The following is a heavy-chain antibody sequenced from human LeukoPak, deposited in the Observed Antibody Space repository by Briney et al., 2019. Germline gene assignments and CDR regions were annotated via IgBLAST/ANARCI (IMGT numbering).Heavy chain of an antibody. J-gene: IGHJ4*02. CDR1: GFTFSSYA. V-gene: IGHV3-23*01. Sequence: GGSLRLSCAASGFTFSSYAMSWVRQAPGKGLEWVSAISGSGGSTYYADSVKGRFTISRDNSKNALYLQMNSLRAEDTAVYYCARMYSSGWYDYWGQGTLVTVSS. CDR3: ARMYSSGWYDY. CDR2: ISGSGGST. D-gene: IGHD6-19*01.